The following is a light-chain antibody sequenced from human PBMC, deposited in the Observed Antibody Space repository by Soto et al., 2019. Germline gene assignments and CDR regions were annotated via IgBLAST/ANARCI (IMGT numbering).Light chain of an antibody. CDR2: GTS. Sequence: EIVLTQSPVTLSLSPLERATFSCIASQSVSSSYLVWYQQRPGQPPRLLIYGTSNRAAGIPDRFTGTGSGTDFTLTIYRLEPEDSAVYYCQQYGSSALTFGGGTKV. V-gene: IGKV3-20*01. J-gene: IGKJ4*01. CDR3: QQYGSSALT. CDR1: QSVSSSY.